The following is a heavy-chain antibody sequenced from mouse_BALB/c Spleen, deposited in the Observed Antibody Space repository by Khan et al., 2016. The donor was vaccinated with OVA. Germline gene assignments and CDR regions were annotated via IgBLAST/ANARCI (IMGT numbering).Heavy chain of an antibody. Sequence: VELVESGAELMKPGASVKISCKATGYKLSSYWIEWVKQRPGHGLEWIGEILPGSGSTNYNEKFKGKATFTADTSSNTAYMQLSSLTSEDSAVYACGSGGVRTAYWGQGTLVTVSA. CDR1: GYKLSSYW. V-gene: IGHV1-9*01. D-gene: IGHD1-1*02. J-gene: IGHJ3*01. CDR2: ILPGSGST. CDR3: GSGGVRTAY.